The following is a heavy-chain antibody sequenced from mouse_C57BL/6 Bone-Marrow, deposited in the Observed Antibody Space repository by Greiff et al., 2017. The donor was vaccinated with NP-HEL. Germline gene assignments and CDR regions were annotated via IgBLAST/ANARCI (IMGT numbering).Heavy chain of an antibody. CDR2: ISNGGGST. Sequence: EVKLEESGGGLVQPGGSLKLSCAASGFTFSDYYMYWVRQTPEKRLEWVAYISNGGGSTYYPDTVKGRFTISRDNAKNTLYLQMSRLKSEDTAMYYCARPRDGYSWFAYWGQGTLVTVSA. CDR3: ARPRDGYSWFAY. CDR1: GFTFSDYY. D-gene: IGHD2-3*01. V-gene: IGHV5-12*01. J-gene: IGHJ3*01.